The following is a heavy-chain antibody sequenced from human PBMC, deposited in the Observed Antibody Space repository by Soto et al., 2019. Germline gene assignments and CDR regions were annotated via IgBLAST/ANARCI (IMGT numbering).Heavy chain of an antibody. CDR3: ARDVAAAGTGDDY. CDR2: ISSSSSYI. D-gene: IGHD6-13*01. Sequence: LRLSCSASGFTFSSYSMNWVRQAPGKGLEWVSSISSSSSYIYYADSVKGRFTISRDNAKNSLYLQMNSLRAEDTAVYYCARDVAAAGTGDDYWGQGTLVTV. CDR1: GFTFSSYS. J-gene: IGHJ4*02. V-gene: IGHV3-21*01.